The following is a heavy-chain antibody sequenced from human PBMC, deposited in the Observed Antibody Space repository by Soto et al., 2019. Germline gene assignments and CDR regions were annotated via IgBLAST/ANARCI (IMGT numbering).Heavy chain of an antibody. CDR2: FGGRNGST. D-gene: IGHD3-16*01. J-gene: IGHJ5*02. CDR1: GFTFSTCA. V-gene: IGHV3-23*01. Sequence: PGGSLRISCATSGFTFSTCAMAWVRQTPGKGLEWGSIFGGRNGSTYYADSVKGRFTISRDDSKSTLYLQMKRLRVEDTGVYYCVRDPSSRNCFGGSFDPWSKVILATVSS. CDR3: VRDPSSRNCFGGSFDP.